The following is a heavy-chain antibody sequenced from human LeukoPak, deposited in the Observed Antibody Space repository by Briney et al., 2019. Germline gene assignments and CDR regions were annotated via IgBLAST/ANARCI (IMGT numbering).Heavy chain of an antibody. CDR2: IIPIFGTA. V-gene: IGHV1-69*13. D-gene: IGHD3-22*01. Sequence: SVKVSCKASGGTFSGYAISWVRQAPGQGLEWMGGIIPIFGTANYAQKFQGRVTITADESTSTAYMELSSLRSEDTAVYYCARGSVIYDSSGYYPDYWGQGTLVTVSS. CDR3: ARGSVIYDSSGYYPDY. J-gene: IGHJ4*02. CDR1: GGTFSGYA.